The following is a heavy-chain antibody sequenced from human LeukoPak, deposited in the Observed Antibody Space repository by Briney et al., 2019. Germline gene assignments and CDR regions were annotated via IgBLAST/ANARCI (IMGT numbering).Heavy chain of an antibody. CDR3: AKYSSSSNYYYGMDV. D-gene: IGHD6-13*01. CDR2: IDPSGGGT. Sequence: GGSLRLSCAASGFTFSSYAMSWVRQTPGKGLEWVSGIDPSGGGTYYADSVKGRFTISRDNSEKTLYLQMNSLRAEDTAVYYCAKYSSSSNYYYGMDVWGQGTTVTVSS. J-gene: IGHJ6*02. CDR1: GFTFSSYA. V-gene: IGHV3-23*01.